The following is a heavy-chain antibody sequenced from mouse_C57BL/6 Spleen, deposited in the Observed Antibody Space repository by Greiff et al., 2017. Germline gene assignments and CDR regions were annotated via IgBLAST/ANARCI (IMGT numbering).Heavy chain of an antibody. J-gene: IGHJ2*01. V-gene: IGHV1-15*01. D-gene: IGHD1-1*01. CDR2: IDPETGGT. CDR1: GYTFTDYE. Sequence: QVQLQQSGAELVRPGASVTLSCKASGYTFTDYEMHWVKQTPVHGLEWIGAIDPETGGTAYNQKFKGKAILTADKSSSTAYMELRSLTSEDSAVYYCTRSYYGSSDFDYWGQGTTLTVSS. CDR3: TRSYYGSSDFDY.